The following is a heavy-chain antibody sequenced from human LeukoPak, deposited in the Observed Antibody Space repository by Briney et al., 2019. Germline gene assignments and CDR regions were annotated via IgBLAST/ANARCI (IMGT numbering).Heavy chain of an antibody. Sequence: PGRSLRLSCAASGFTFDDYAMHWVRQAPGKGLEWVSGISWNSGSIGYADSVKGRFTISRDNAKNSLYLQMNSLRAEDTALYYCAKEYYYGSGSYYGMDVWGQGTTVTVSS. CDR1: GFTFDDYA. V-gene: IGHV3-9*01. CDR2: ISWNSGSI. J-gene: IGHJ6*02. D-gene: IGHD3-10*01. CDR3: AKEYYYGSGSYYGMDV.